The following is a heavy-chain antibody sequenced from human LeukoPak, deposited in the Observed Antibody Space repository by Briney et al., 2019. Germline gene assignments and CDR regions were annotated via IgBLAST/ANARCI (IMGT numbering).Heavy chain of an antibody. V-gene: IGHV3-30-3*01. CDR3: ASPIGYCSGGSCRRAPGV. Sequence: GGSLRLSCAASGFTFSSYAMHWVRQAPGKGLEWVAVISYDGSNKYYADSVKGRFTISRDNSKNTLYLQMNSLRAEDTAVYYCASPIGYCSGGSCRRAPGVWGQGTTVTVSS. CDR2: ISYDGSNK. D-gene: IGHD2-15*01. CDR1: GFTFSSYA. J-gene: IGHJ6*02.